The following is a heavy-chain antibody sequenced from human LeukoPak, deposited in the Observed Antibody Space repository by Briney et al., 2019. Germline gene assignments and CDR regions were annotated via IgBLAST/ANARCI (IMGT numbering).Heavy chain of an antibody. J-gene: IGHJ4*02. D-gene: IGHD3-10*01. V-gene: IGHV3-23*01. CDR2: ISGSGGST. CDR3: AKGLVVRGVWFDY. CDR1: GFTFSSYA. Sequence: AGGSLRLSCAASGFTFSSYAMSWVRQAPGKGLEWVSAISGSGGSTYYADSVKGRFTISRDNSKNTLYLQMNSLRAEDTAVYYCAKGLVVRGVWFDYWGQGTLVTVSS.